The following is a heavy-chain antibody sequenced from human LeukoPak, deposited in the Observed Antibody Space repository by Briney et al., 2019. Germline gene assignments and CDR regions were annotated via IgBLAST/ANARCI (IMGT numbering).Heavy chain of an antibody. CDR1: GYTFTSYG. D-gene: IGHD2-2*01. CDR3: ARDSPIVVVPAASRGVYYYYGMDV. V-gene: IGHV1-18*01. CDR2: SSAYNGNT. J-gene: IGHJ6*02. Sequence: ASVKVSCKASGYTFTSYGISWVRQAPGQGLEWMGWSSAYNGNTNYAQKLQGRVTMTTDTSTSTAYMELRSLRSDDTAVYYSARDSPIVVVPAASRGVYYYYGMDVWGQGTTVTVSS.